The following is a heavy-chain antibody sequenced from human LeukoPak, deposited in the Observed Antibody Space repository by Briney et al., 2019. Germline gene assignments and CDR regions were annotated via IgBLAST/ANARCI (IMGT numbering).Heavy chain of an antibody. J-gene: IGHJ4*02. Sequence: PSETLSLTCTVSGVSISSGDYYWSWIRQPPGKGLEWIGYIYYSGSTYYNPSLKSRVTISVDTSKDQFSLKLSSVTAADTAVYYCASTQTAAGSCWGQGTLVTVSS. CDR2: IYYSGST. CDR3: ASTQTAAGSC. CDR1: GVSISSGDYY. V-gene: IGHV4-30-4*01. D-gene: IGHD6-13*01.